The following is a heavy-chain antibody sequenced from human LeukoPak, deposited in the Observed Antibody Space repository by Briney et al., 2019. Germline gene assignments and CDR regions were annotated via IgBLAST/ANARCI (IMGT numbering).Heavy chain of an antibody. D-gene: IGHD3-16*01. J-gene: IGHJ4*02. CDR1: GGSLGSVDYY. Sequence: SQTLSLTCIVSGGSLGSVDYYWSWIRQPPGKGLDWIGYIYYSGSTYYNPSVTSRVVISLDTSNKQFSLKLTAVTAADTAVYYCARVSLGGHYFDYWGQGILVTVSS. V-gene: IGHV4-30-4*08. CDR2: IYYSGST. CDR3: ARVSLGGHYFDY.